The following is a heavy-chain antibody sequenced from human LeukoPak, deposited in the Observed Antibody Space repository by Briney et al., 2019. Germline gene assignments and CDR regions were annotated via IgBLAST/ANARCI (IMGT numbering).Heavy chain of an antibody. CDR1: GYTFTTYY. CDR3: ARASGPKSGPGDY. J-gene: IGHJ4*02. D-gene: IGHD3-10*01. V-gene: IGHV1-46*03. CDR2: INPSGGST. Sequence: ASVKVSCKASGYTFTTYYMHWVRQAPGQGLEWMGIINPSGGSTTYAQKFRGRVTMTRDTSTSTVYMELSSLRSEDTAVYYCARASGPKSGPGDYWGQGTLVTVSS.